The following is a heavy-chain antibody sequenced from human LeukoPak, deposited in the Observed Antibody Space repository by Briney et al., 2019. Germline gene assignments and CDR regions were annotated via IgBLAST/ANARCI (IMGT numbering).Heavy chain of an antibody. CDR2: VYHSGST. V-gene: IGHV4-38-2*02. J-gene: IGHJ6*03. CDR3: ARENDSSGRYYYYYMDV. Sequence: SETLSLTCAVSGYSISSGYYWGWIRQPPGKGLEWIGSVYHSGSTYYNPSLKSRVTISVDTSKNQFSLKLSSVTAADTAVYYCARENDSSGRYYYYYMDVWGKGTTVTVSS. D-gene: IGHD3-22*01. CDR1: GYSISSGYY.